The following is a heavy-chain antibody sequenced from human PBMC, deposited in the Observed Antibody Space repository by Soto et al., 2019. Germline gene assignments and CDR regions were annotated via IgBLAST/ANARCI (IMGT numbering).Heavy chain of an antibody. CDR2: INAGNGNT. J-gene: IGHJ4*02. Sequence: GASVKVSCKASGYTFTSYAMHWVRQAPGQRLEWMGWINAGNGNTKYSQKFQGRVTITRDTSASTAYMELSSLRSEDTAVYYCARDKWPLRYFDWTHDYWGQGTLVTVSS. CDR3: ARDKWPLRYFDWTHDY. V-gene: IGHV1-3*01. D-gene: IGHD3-9*01. CDR1: GYTFTSYA.